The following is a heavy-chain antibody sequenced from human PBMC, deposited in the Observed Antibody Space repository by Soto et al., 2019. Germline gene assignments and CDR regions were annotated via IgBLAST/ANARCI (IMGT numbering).Heavy chain of an antibody. Sequence: QVQLQESGPGLVKPSETLSLTCTVSGGSISSYYWSWIRQPPGKGLEWIGYIYYSGRTNYKPSLMSRVTISVDTSKNQFSLKLSSVTAADTAVYYCARGYIVPAADGYFDYWGQGTLVTVSS. D-gene: IGHD2-2*01. CDR2: IYYSGRT. V-gene: IGHV4-59*01. CDR3: ARGYIVPAADGYFDY. J-gene: IGHJ4*02. CDR1: GGSISSYY.